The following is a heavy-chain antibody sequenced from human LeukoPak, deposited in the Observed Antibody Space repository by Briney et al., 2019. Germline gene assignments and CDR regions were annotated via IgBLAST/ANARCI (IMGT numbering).Heavy chain of an antibody. V-gene: IGHV3-23*01. D-gene: IGHD2-8*02. CDR1: GFTFSTYA. Sequence: GGSLRLSCAASGFTFSTYAMSWVRQAPGKGLEWVSAISGRGVSTSYADSVRGRFTISRDNSKNTLYLQMNSLRAEDTAVYYCAKGGRDTGGNWFDPWGQGTLVTVSS. J-gene: IGHJ5*02. CDR2: ISGRGVST. CDR3: AKGGRDTGGNWFDP.